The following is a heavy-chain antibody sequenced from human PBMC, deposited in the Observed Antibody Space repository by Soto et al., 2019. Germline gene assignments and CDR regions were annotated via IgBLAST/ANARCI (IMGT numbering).Heavy chain of an antibody. V-gene: IGHV3-49*04. D-gene: IGHD4-17*01. Sequence: GGSLRLSCTASGFTFGDYAMSWVRQAPGKGLEWVGFIRSKAYGGTTEYAASVKGRFTISRDDSKSIAYLQMNSLKTEDTAVYYCTRTTVVTQDYYGMDGWGQGTTVTVSS. CDR1: GFTFGDYA. CDR2: IRSKAYGGTT. CDR3: TRTTVVTQDYYGMDG. J-gene: IGHJ6*02.